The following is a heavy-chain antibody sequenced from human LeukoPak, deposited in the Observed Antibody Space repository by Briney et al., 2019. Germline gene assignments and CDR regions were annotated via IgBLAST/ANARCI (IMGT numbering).Heavy chain of an antibody. Sequence: PGRSPTPSCAPSGFTFSSYGMHWGRRAPGEGLEWVAVICYDGSNKYYAHSVKGRFTISTDNSKNTLYLQMNSRRVEDTAVFYCARAGYCSSTACLDYWGQGTLVTVSS. V-gene: IGHV3-33*01. D-gene: IGHD2-2*01. CDR2: ICYDGSNK. J-gene: IGHJ4*02. CDR1: GFTFSSYG. CDR3: ARAGYCSSTACLDY.